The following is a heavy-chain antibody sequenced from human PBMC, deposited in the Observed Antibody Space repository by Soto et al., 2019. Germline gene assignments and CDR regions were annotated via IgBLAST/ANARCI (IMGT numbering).Heavy chain of an antibody. J-gene: IGHJ4*02. D-gene: IGHD5-18*01. Sequence: GGSLRLSCAASGFTFSSYSMNWVRQAPGKGLEWVSSISSSSSYIYYADSVKGRFTISRDNAKNSLYLQMNSLRAEDTAVYYCARSFYVDTAMVDYWGQGTLVTVSS. CDR2: ISSSSSYI. CDR1: GFTFSSYS. V-gene: IGHV3-21*01. CDR3: ARSFYVDTAMVDY.